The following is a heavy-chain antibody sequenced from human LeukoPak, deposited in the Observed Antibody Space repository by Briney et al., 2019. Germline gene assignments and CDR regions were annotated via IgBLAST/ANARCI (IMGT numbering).Heavy chain of an antibody. CDR3: ARAGIAAAGTIGYYYYYYMDV. D-gene: IGHD6-13*01. J-gene: IGHJ6*03. V-gene: IGHV3-48*01. Sequence: GGSLRLSCAASGFTFSSYSMNWVRQAPGKGLEWISYISSSGGTIYYADSVKGRFTISRDNAKNSLYLQMNSLRAEDTAVYYCARAGIAAAGTIGYYYYYYMDVWGKGTTVTVSS. CDR2: ISSSGGTI. CDR1: GFTFSSYS.